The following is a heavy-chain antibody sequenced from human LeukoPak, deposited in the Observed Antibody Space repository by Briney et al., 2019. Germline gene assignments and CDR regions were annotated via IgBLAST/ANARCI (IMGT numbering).Heavy chain of an antibody. Sequence: ETLSLTCTVSRASISNSYWNWVRQPPGKGLEWIGYVYSSGSTNYNPSLKSRVTISVDTSKNQFSLKMTSVTAADTAAYYCARGRPRITMVRGVHHLSFDYWGQGTLVTVSS. D-gene: IGHD3-10*01. CDR1: RASISNSY. CDR2: VYSSGST. V-gene: IGHV4-4*09. CDR3: ARGRPRITMVRGVHHLSFDY. J-gene: IGHJ4*02.